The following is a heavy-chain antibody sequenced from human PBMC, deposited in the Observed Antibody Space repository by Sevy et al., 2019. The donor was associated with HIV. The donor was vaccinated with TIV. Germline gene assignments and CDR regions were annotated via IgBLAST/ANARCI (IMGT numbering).Heavy chain of an antibody. D-gene: IGHD6-13*01. Sequence: QSQTLSLTCAISGDSVSSNSAVWNWIRQSPSRGLEWLGRTYYRSKWYNDYAVTVKSRITINPYTSKNQLSLQLNSVTPEDTAVYYCARDRGSSSWPFDYWGQGTLVTVSS. CDR2: TYYRSKWYN. V-gene: IGHV6-1*01. J-gene: IGHJ4*02. CDR1: GDSVSSNSAV. CDR3: ARDRGSSSWPFDY.